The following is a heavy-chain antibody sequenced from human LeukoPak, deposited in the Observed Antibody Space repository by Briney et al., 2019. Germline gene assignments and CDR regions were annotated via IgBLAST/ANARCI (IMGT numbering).Heavy chain of an antibody. D-gene: IGHD3-22*01. J-gene: IGHJ4*02. CDR3: ARVLNYYDSSGYYFSY. CDR2: ISYDGSYK. V-gene: IGHV3-30-3*01. CDR1: GFTFSYCT. Sequence: GGSLRLSCAASGFTFSYCTMHWVRQAPGKGLEWVAVISYDGSYKYYADSVKGRFTISRDNSKNTLYLQMNSLRAEDTAVYYCARVLNYYDSSGYYFSYWGQGTLVTVS.